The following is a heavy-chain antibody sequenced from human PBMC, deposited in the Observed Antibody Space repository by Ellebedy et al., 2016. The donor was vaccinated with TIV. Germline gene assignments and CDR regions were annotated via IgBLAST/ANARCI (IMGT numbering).Heavy chain of an antibody. Sequence: LSLTCAASGFTLSRFAMYWVRQAPGKGLEWVSSITVSGPDTYYTDSVKGRFTISRDNSKNTLYLQMNSLRAEDTAVYYCAKELTYGSGRPLDYWGQGTLVTVSS. V-gene: IGHV3-23*01. D-gene: IGHD3-10*01. CDR3: AKELTYGSGRPLDY. CDR2: ITVSGPDT. CDR1: GFTLSRFA. J-gene: IGHJ4*02.